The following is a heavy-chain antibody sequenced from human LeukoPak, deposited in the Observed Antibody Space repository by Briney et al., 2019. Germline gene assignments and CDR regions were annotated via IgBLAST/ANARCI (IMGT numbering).Heavy chain of an antibody. CDR3: ARGSERGYSYGYPPGY. Sequence: GGSLRLSCAPSGFTFSDYYMSWLPQAPGKGLEWVSYISISGNTIYYADRVKGRFTISRDNAKNSLYLQMNSLRAEDTAVYYCARGSERGYSYGYPPGYWGQGTLVTVSS. D-gene: IGHD5-18*01. CDR1: GFTFSDYY. J-gene: IGHJ4*02. V-gene: IGHV3-11*04. CDR2: ISISGNTI.